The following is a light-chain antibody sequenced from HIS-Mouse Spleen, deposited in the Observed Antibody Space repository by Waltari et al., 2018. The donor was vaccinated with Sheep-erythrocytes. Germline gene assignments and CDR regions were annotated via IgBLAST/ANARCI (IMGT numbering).Light chain of an antibody. CDR2: EGS. CDR3: CSYAGSSTLV. V-gene: IGLV2-23*01. J-gene: IGLJ2*01. Sequence: QSALTQPASVSGSPGQSITISCTGNSSDVGSYNLFPWYQQHPGKAPKLMIYEGSKRPSGVSNRFSGSKSGNTASLTISGLQAEDEADYYCCSYAGSSTLVFGGGTKLTVL. CDR1: SSDVGSYNL.